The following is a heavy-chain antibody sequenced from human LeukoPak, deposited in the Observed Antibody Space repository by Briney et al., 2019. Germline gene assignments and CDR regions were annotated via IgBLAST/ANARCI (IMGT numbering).Heavy chain of an antibody. CDR3: ARGLYSSGRALGY. D-gene: IGHD6-19*01. CDR2: INHSGST. J-gene: IGHJ4*02. V-gene: IGHV4-34*01. CDR1: GGSFSGYY. Sequence: SETLSLTCAVYGGSFSGYYWSWIRQPPGKGLEWIGEINHSGSTNYNPSLKSRVTISVDTSKNQFSLKLSSVTAADTAVYYCARGLYSSGRALGYWGQGTPVTVSS.